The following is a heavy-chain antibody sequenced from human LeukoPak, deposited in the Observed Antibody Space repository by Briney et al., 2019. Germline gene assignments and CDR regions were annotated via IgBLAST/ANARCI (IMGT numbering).Heavy chain of an antibody. CDR1: GLSFSNYA. J-gene: IGHJ4*02. D-gene: IGHD7-27*01. V-gene: IGHV3-7*05. Sequence: GGSLRLSCAASGLSFSNYAMSWVRQAPGKGLEWVANIKQDGSEQNYVDSVKGRFTISRDNAKTSLDLQMSSLRAEDTAVYFCATGGSYWGRWGQGVLVTVSS. CDR2: IKQDGSEQ. CDR3: ATGGSYWGR.